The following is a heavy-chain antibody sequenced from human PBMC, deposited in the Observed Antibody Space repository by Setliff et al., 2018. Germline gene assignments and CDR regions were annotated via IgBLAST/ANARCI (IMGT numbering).Heavy chain of an antibody. V-gene: IGHV1-69*10. CDR3: ASGTSLTVTPSRLIYFYHMDV. D-gene: IGHD4-17*01. CDR1: GDPFNAYG. J-gene: IGHJ6*03. CDR2: IIPVLGMT. Sequence: SVKVSCKASGDPFNAYGVSWVRQAPGQGLEWMGAIIPVLGMTDYAQKFQGRLTITADQSTITVYMELSSLRFDDTALYCCASGTSLTVTPSRLIYFYHMDVWGTGTTVTVS.